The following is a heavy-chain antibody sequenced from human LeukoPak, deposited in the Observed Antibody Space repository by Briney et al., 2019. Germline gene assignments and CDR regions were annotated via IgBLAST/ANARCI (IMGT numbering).Heavy chain of an antibody. V-gene: IGHV4-59*08. CDR2: IYYSGST. Sequence: SETLSLTCTVSGGSISSYYWSWIRQPPGKGLEGIGYIYYSGSTHYNPSLKSRVTISVDTSKNQFSLKLRSLTAADTAVYYCARQGGKGLWFGELLQPFDYWGQGTLVTVSS. CDR3: ARQGGKGLWFGELLQPFDY. D-gene: IGHD3-10*01. J-gene: IGHJ4*02. CDR1: GGSISSYY.